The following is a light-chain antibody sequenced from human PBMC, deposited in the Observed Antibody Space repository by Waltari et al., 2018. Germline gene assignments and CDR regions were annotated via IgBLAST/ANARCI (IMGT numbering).Light chain of an antibody. CDR1: SSDVGGYNY. Sequence: QSVLTQPASVSGSPGQSITISCTGTSSDVGGYNYVSWYQQHPGKAPKVMIYDVNKRPSGVSNRFSGSNSGNTASLTISGLQAEDEADYYCGSYTKSDTAIFGGGTKLTVL. CDR3: GSYTKSDTAI. CDR2: DVN. J-gene: IGLJ2*01. V-gene: IGLV2-14*03.